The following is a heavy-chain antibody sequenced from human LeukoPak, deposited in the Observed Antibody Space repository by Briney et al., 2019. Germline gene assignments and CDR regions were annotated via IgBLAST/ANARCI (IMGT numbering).Heavy chain of an antibody. CDR1: GGSISSYY. CDR2: IYTSGST. Sequence: PSETLSLTCTVSGGSISSYYWSWIRQPAGKGLEWIGRIYTSGSTNYNPSLKSRVTMSVDTSKNQFSLKLSSVTAADTAVYYCARVPVGAAGRYYYYYMDVWGKGTTVAVSS. V-gene: IGHV4-4*07. D-gene: IGHD6-13*01. J-gene: IGHJ6*03. CDR3: ARVPVGAAGRYYYYYMDV.